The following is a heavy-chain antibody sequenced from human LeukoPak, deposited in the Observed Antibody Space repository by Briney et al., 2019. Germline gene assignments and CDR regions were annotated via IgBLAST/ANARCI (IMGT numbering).Heavy chain of an antibody. CDR2: ISSSGSTI. Sequence: GGSLRLSCAASGFTFSDYYMSWIRQAPGKGLEWVSYISSSGSTIYYADSVKGRFTISRDNAKNSLYLQMNSLRAEDTAVYYCARRWYCSGGSCYRYNWFDPWGQGTLVTVSS. V-gene: IGHV3-11*04. J-gene: IGHJ5*02. CDR1: GFTFSDYY. D-gene: IGHD2-15*01. CDR3: ARRWYCSGGSCYRYNWFDP.